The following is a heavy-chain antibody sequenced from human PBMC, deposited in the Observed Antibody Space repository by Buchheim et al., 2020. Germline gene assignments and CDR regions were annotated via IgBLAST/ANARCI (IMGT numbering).Heavy chain of an antibody. CDR1: GFTFSSYE. Sequence: EVQLVESGGGLVQPGGSLRLSCAASGFTFSSYEMNWVRQAPGKGLEWVSSISSSGSTIYYADSVKGRFTISRDNAKNSLYLQMNSLRAEDTAVYYCAREMVQGVIRYYFDYWGQGTL. CDR2: ISSSGSTI. J-gene: IGHJ4*02. D-gene: IGHD3-10*01. CDR3: AREMVQGVIRYYFDY. V-gene: IGHV3-48*03.